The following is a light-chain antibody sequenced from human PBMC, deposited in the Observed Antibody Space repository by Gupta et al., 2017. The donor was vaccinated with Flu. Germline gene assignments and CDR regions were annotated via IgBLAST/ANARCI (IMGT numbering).Light chain of an antibody. J-gene: IGLJ2*01. CDR1: SSDVGSYNL. Sequence: QSALTQPASVSGSPGQPITISCTGTSSDVGSYNLFSWYQQQPATDPQRMIYDGGRRPSGVSNRCSAYKSATNASPISSGLQAEDEADDYCCSYAGSSTFVFGGGTKLTV. CDR2: DGG. CDR3: CSYAGSSTFV. V-gene: IGLV2-23*03.